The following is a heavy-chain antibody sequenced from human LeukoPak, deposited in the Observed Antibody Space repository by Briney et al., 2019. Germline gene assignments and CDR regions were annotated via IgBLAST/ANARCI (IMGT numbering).Heavy chain of an antibody. CDR1: GGSISNYY. Sequence: SETLSLTCTVSGGSISNYYWTWIRQSPGKGLEWIGYIYSKESTYYNPSLKSRVTISVDTSKNQFSLELSSVTAADTAVYYCARIAVAGIDYWGQGTLVTVSS. D-gene: IGHD6-19*01. V-gene: IGHV4-59*12. J-gene: IGHJ4*02. CDR2: IYSKEST. CDR3: ARIAVAGIDY.